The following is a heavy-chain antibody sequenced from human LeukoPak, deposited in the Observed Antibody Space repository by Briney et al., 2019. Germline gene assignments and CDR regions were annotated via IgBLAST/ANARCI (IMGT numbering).Heavy chain of an antibody. V-gene: IGHV3-30*18. CDR2: ISYDGSNK. J-gene: IGHJ4*02. CDR3: AKDYLLAVAGRAPIDY. Sequence: GRSLRLSCAASGFTFSSYGMHWVRQAPGKGLEWVAVISYDGSNKYYADSVKGRFTISRDNSKNTLYLQMNSLRAEDTAVYYCAKDYLLAVAGRAPIDYWGQGTLVTVSS. CDR1: GFTFSSYG. D-gene: IGHD6-19*01.